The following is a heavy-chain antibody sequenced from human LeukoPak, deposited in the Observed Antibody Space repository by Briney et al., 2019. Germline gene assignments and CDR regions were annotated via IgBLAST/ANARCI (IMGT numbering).Heavy chain of an antibody. V-gene: IGHV3-23*01. CDR3: AREDIVVVPAAIGNYYYMDV. CDR1: GFTFSSYA. Sequence: GGSLRLSCAASGFTFSSYAMSWVRQAPGKGLEWVSAISGSGGSTYYADSVKGRFTISRDNAKNSLYLQMNSLRAEDTAVYYCAREDIVVVPAAIGNYYYMDVWGKGTTVTVSS. CDR2: ISGSGGST. D-gene: IGHD2-2*01. J-gene: IGHJ6*03.